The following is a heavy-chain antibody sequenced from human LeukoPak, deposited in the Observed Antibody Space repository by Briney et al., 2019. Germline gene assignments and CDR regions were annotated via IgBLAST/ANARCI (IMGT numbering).Heavy chain of an antibody. CDR2: MNPNSGNT. Sequence: ASVKVSCKASGYTFTSYDINWVRQATGQGLEWMGWMNPNSGNTGYALKFQGRVTMTRNTSISTAYMELSSLRSEDTAVYYCARVYYDSSGYYTNYNWFDPWGQGTLVTVSS. CDR3: ARVYYDSSGYYTNYNWFDP. CDR1: GYTFTSYD. D-gene: IGHD3-22*01. V-gene: IGHV1-8*01. J-gene: IGHJ5*02.